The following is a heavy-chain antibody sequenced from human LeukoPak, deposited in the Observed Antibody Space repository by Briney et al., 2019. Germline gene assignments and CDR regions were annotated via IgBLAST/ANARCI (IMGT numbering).Heavy chain of an antibody. V-gene: IGHV3-15*01. D-gene: IGHD6-19*01. CDR2: IKSKTDGGTT. J-gene: IGHJ3*02. CDR1: GFSFSTYA. CDR3: TTSIAVAGVPDAFDI. Sequence: GGSLRLSCAASGFSFSTYAMSWVRQAPGKGLEWVGRIKSKTDGGTTDYAAPVKGRFTISRDDSKNTLYLQMNSLKTEDTAVYYCTTSIAVAGVPDAFDIWGQGTMVTVSS.